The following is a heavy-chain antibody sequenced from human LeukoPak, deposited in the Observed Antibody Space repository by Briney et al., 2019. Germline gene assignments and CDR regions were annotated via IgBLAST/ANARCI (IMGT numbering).Heavy chain of an antibody. CDR2: ISTSGSTI. J-gene: IGHJ4*02. V-gene: IGHV3-11*04. CDR1: GFTFSDYF. D-gene: IGHD2-21*02. CDR3: ARDYRVGCTSDDCYPIDY. Sequence: PGGSLRLSCAASGFTFSDYFMTWIRQAPGKGLEWVSYISTSGSTIYYADSVKDRFTISRDNAKKSLYLQMNSLRDEDTALYYCARDYRVGCTSDDCYPIDYWGQGALVTVSS.